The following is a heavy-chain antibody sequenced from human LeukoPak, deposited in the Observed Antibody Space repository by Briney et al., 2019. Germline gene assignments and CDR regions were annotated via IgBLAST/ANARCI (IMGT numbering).Heavy chain of an antibody. V-gene: IGHV4-34*01. D-gene: IGHD4-17*01. CDR2: INHSGST. Sequence: SETLSLTCAVYGGSFSGYYWSWIRQPPGKGLEWIGEINHSGSTNYNPSLQSRVTISVDTSKNQFSLKLSSVTAADTAVYYCARELWTTVSLFDYWGQGTLVTVSS. J-gene: IGHJ4*02. CDR1: GGSFSGYY. CDR3: ARELWTTVSLFDY.